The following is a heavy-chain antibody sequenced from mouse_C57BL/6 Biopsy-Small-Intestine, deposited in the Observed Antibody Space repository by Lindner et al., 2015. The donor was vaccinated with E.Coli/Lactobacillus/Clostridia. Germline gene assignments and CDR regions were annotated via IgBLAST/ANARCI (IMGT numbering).Heavy chain of an antibody. D-gene: IGHD2-1*01. CDR3: ARVTGYWYFDV. CDR2: IYPGDGDT. Sequence: VQLQESGPELVKPGASVKISCKASGYAFSSSWMNWVKQRPGKGLEWIGRIYPGDGDTNYNGKFKGKATLTADKSSSTAYMQLSSLTSEDSAVYFCARVTGYWYFDVWGTGTTVTVSS. J-gene: IGHJ1*03. V-gene: IGHV1-82*01. CDR1: GYAFSSSW.